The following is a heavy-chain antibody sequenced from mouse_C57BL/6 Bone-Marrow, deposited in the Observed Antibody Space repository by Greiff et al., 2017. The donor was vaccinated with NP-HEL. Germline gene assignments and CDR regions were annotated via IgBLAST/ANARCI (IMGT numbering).Heavy chain of an antibody. D-gene: IGHD1-1*01. V-gene: IGHV7-1*01. CDR3: ARDAGYGSSYRYFDV. J-gene: IGHJ1*03. Sequence: EVKLVESGGGLVQSGRSLRLSCATSGFTFSDFYMEWVRQAPGKGLEWIAASRNKANDYTTEYSASVKGRFIVSRDTSQSILYLQMNALRAEDTAIYYCARDAGYGSSYRYFDVWGTGTTVTVSS. CDR2: SRNKANDYTT. CDR1: GFTFSDFY.